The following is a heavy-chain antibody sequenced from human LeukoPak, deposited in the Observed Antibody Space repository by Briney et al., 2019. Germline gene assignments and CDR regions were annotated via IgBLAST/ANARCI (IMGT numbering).Heavy chain of an antibody. CDR2: IKSKTDGGTT. CDR3: TTDTRGDYGLYYFDY. J-gene: IGHJ4*02. D-gene: IGHD2-21*02. CDR1: GFTFSNAW. Sequence: GGSLRLSCAASGFTFSNAWMSWARQAPGKGLEWVGRIKSKTDGGTTDYAAPVKGRFTISRDDSKNTLYLQMNSLKTEDTAVYYCTTDTRGDYGLYYFDYWGQGTLVTVSS. V-gene: IGHV3-15*01.